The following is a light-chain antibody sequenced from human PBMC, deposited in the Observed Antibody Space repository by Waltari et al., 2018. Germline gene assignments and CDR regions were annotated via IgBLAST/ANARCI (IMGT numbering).Light chain of an antibody. CDR2: EDT. CDR1: RSNIGNNY. V-gene: IGLV1-51*02. Sequence: QSVLTQPPSVSAAPGQRVTISCSGGRSNIGNNYVSWYRQFPGTAPKFLIYEDTERPSGIAGRFSGSKSGTSATLDITGLQAGDEADYYCGTWDSSLSGAVFGGGTHLTVL. J-gene: IGLJ7*01. CDR3: GTWDSSLSGAV.